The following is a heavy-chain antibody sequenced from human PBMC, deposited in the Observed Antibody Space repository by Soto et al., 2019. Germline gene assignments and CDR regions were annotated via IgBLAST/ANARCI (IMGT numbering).Heavy chain of an antibody. V-gene: IGHV4-34*01. CDR3: ARVGQLGYMDV. CDR1: GGSFSGYY. CDR2: INHSGST. J-gene: IGHJ6*03. Sequence: SETLSLTCAVYGGSFSGYYWSWIRQPPGKGLEWIGEINHSGSTNYNPSLKSRVTISLDTSKNQFSLKLSSVTAADTAVYYCARVGQLGYMDVWGKGTTVTVSS. D-gene: IGHD6-6*01.